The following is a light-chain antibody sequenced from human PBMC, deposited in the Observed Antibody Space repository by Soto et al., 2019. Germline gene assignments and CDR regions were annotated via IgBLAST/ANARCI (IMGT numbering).Light chain of an antibody. J-gene: IGKJ1*01. CDR3: QQYNNWRT. Sequence: EIVMTQSPATLSVSPGERDTLSCRASESVSSNLAWYQQKAGQAPRRLIYGASTRATGIPARFSGSGSGTEFALTISSLQSEDFAVYYCQQYNNWRTFGQGTKVDIK. V-gene: IGKV3-15*01. CDR1: ESVSSN. CDR2: GAS.